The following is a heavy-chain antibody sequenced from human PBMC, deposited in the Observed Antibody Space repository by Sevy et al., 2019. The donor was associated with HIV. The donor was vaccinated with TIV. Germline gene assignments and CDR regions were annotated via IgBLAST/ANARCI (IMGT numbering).Heavy chain of an antibody. Sequence: SETLSLTCAVSGVSFSDYYWSWIRQPPGKGLEWIGEISQSGSANYKPSLKSRVMMSLDTSNNQFSPKLTSVTAADTAVYYCARGPLFSPEYCSGGSCPTIDFWGQGTLVTVSS. CDR1: GVSFSDYY. CDR2: ISQSGSA. V-gene: IGHV4-34*01. CDR3: ARGPLFSPEYCSGGSCPTIDF. J-gene: IGHJ4*02. D-gene: IGHD2-15*01.